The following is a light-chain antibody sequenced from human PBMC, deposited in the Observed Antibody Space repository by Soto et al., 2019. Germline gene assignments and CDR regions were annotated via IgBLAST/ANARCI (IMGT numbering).Light chain of an antibody. J-gene: IGKJ1*01. CDR1: QSVSSRF. V-gene: IGKV3D-15*01. Sequence: EIVLTQSPGTLSLSPGERATLSCRASQSVSSRFLAWYQQKPGQAPRLLIYSASTRATGIPARFIGSGSATEFTLTISSLQSEDFAVYYCQQYSNWLTWTFGQGTKVEIK. CDR2: SAS. CDR3: QQYSNWLTWT.